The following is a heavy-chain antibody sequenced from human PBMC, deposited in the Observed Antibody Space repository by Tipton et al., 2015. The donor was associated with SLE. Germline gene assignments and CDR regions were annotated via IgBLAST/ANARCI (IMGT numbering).Heavy chain of an antibody. D-gene: IGHD2-15*01. CDR1: GFTFSSYG. CDR2: ISYDGSNK. CDR3: ARGQHCSGGSCEGNAFDI. Sequence: SLRLSCAASGFTFSSYGMHWVRQAPGKGLEWVAVISYDGSNKYYADSVKGRFTISRDNSKNTLYLQMNSLRAEDTAVYYCARGQHCSGGSCEGNAFDIWGQGTMVTVSS. J-gene: IGHJ3*02. V-gene: IGHV3-30*03.